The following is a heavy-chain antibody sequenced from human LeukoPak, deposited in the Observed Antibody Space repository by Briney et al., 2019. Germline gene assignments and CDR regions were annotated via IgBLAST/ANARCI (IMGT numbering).Heavy chain of an antibody. Sequence: GESLKISCKGSGYSFTSYWIGWVRQMPGKGLEWMGIIYPGDSDTRYSPSFQGQVTISADKSISTAYLQWSSLKASDTAMYYCARHSYYYDILTGDYYFDYWGQGTLVTVSS. D-gene: IGHD3-9*01. J-gene: IGHJ4*02. CDR2: IYPGDSDT. CDR3: ARHSYYYDILTGDYYFDY. V-gene: IGHV5-51*01. CDR1: GYSFTSYW.